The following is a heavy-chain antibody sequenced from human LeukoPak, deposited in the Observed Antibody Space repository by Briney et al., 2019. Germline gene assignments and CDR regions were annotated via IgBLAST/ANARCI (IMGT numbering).Heavy chain of an antibody. D-gene: IGHD2-15*01. Sequence: GGSLRLSCAASGFTFSSYSMDWVRQAPGKGLEWVSSISSSSSYIYYADSVKGRFTISRDNAKNSLYLQMNSLRAEDTAVYYCARDLRGGHWFDPWGQGTLVTVSS. V-gene: IGHV3-21*01. CDR1: GFTFSSYS. CDR2: ISSSSSYI. CDR3: ARDLRGGHWFDP. J-gene: IGHJ5*02.